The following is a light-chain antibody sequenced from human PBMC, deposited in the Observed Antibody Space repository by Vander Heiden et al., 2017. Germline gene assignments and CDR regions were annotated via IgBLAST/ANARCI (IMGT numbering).Light chain of an antibody. V-gene: IGKV1-5*01. CDR1: ESISSW. J-gene: IGKJ1*01. CDR3: QQYRSYRT. Sequence: DIRMTQSPSTLSASIGDRVTITCRASESISSWLAWYQQKPGKAPKLLIYDASTLESGVPSRFSGSGSATEFTLTISSLQPDDFATYFCQQYRSYRTFGQGTKVEIK. CDR2: DAS.